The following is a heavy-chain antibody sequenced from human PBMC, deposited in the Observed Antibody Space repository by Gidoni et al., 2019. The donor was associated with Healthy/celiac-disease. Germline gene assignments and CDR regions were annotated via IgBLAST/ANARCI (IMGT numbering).Heavy chain of an antibody. Sequence: EVQLVESGGGLVKPGGSLRLSCAASGFTSSNAWRSWVRQAPGKGLEWVGRIKSKTDGGTTDYAAPVKGRFTISRDDSKNTLYLQMNSLKTEDTAVYYCTTYNDYGDYGAFDIWGQGTMVTVSS. CDR1: GFTSSNAW. J-gene: IGHJ3*02. CDR2: IKSKTDGGTT. V-gene: IGHV3-15*01. CDR3: TTYNDYGDYGAFDI. D-gene: IGHD4-17*01.